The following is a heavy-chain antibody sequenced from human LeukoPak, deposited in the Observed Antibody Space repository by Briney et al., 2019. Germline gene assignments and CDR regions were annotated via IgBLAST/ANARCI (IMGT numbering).Heavy chain of an antibody. V-gene: IGHV3-48*02. CDR2: IRSSGDTM. CDR1: GFIFSSYS. J-gene: IGHJ6*02. Sequence: GGSLRLSCVASGFIFSSYSMNWVRQAPGKGLQWVSHIRSSGDTMYYADSVRGRFTISRDNAKNSLYLQMSSLRDEDTAVYYCARNRGIPLIRGLISFYYHAMDVWGQGTTVTVSS. CDR3: ARNRGIPLIRGLISFYYHAMDV. D-gene: IGHD3-10*01.